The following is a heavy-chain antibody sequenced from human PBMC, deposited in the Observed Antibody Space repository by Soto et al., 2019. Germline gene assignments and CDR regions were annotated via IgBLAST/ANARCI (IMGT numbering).Heavy chain of an antibody. Sequence: PSETLSLTCSVSDDSINSDKYYWGWIRQPPGKGLEWIGSIYYRGNAYYNPPLQTRVTISLDTSKSQFSLKLSSVTAADTAVYYCATPPAISSSFGVRHYYYMDVWGKGTTVTVSS. CDR1: DDSINSDKYY. CDR3: ATPPAISSSFGVRHYYYMDV. CDR2: IYYRGNA. V-gene: IGHV4-39*01. D-gene: IGHD6-13*01. J-gene: IGHJ6*03.